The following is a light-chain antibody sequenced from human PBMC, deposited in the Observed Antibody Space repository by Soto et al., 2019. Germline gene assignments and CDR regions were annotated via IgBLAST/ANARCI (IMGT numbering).Light chain of an antibody. V-gene: IGKV3-11*01. CDR3: QQRSNWPDA. CDR1: QSLINF. J-gene: IGKJ5*01. CDR2: DAS. Sequence: TMFTQSPSTLSLSPGERATLSCRAGQSLINFVAWYQHKPGQPPRLLIYDASKRATGIPTRFSGSGSGTDFTLTISSLQPEDFAVYYCQQRSNWPDALGQGTRLEI.